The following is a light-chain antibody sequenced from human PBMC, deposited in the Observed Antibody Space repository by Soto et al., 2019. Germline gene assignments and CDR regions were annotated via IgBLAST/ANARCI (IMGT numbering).Light chain of an antibody. V-gene: IGLV2-14*01. CDR1: SSDVGGYNY. CDR3: SSYTSSSTYV. J-gene: IGLJ1*01. Sequence: QSALTQPASVSGSPGQSITISCTGTSSDVGGYNYVSWYQQHPGKVPKLMIYDVSNRPSGVSNRFSGSKSGNTASLTISGFQGEDEADYYCSSYTSSSTYVFGTGTKLTVL. CDR2: DVS.